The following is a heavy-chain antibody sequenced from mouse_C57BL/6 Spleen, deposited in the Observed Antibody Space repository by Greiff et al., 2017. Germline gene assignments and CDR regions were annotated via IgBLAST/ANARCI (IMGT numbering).Heavy chain of an antibody. J-gene: IGHJ1*03. CDR2: IYPGGGYT. Sequence: VQLQQSGAELVRPGTSVKMSCKASGYTFTNYWIGWAKQRPGHGLEWIGDIYPGGGYTNYNEKFKGKATLTADKSSSTAYMQFSSLTSEDSAIYYCARQNAYGSGYFDVWGTGTTVTVSS. CDR3: ARQNAYGSGYFDV. CDR1: GYTFTNYW. D-gene: IGHD2-10*02. V-gene: IGHV1-63*01.